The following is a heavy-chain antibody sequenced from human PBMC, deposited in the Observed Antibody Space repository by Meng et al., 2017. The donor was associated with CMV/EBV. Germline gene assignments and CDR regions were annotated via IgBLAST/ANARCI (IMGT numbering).Heavy chain of an antibody. J-gene: IGHJ6*02. CDR1: GYTFTSYD. CDR2: MNPNSGNT. D-gene: IGHD5-24*01. V-gene: IGHV1-8*03. CDR3: ARVRRATAYYGMDV. Sequence: ASVKVSCKASGYTFTSYDINWVRQATGQGLEWMGWMNPNSGNTGYAQKFQGRVTITRNTSISTAYMELSSLRSEDTAVYYCARVRRATAYYGMDVWGQGTTVTVSS.